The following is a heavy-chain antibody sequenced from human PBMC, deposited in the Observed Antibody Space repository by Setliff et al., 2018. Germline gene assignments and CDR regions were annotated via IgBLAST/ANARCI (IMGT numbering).Heavy chain of an antibody. J-gene: IGHJ2*01. V-gene: IGHV3-48*01. D-gene: IGHD3-22*01. Sequence: GGSLRLSCEASGFTFSGYSMNWVRQAPGKGLEWVSYIGESGNNIHYADSVKGRFTISRDNSKNTLYLQMNSLRAEDTAVYYCASCYDSSGYYRYWYFDLWGRGTLVTVSS. CDR1: GFTFSGYS. CDR3: ASCYDSSGYYRYWYFDL. CDR2: IGESGNNI.